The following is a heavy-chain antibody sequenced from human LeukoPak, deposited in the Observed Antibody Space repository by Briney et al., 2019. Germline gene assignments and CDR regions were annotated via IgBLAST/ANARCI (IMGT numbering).Heavy chain of an antibody. CDR2: ISSSSSYI. Sequence: GGSLRLSCAASGFTFSSYSMNWVRQAPGKGLEWVSSISSSSSYIYYADSVKGRFTISRDNAKNSLYLQMNSLRAEDTAVYYCARELGLGYCSGGSCYYYGMDVWGQGTTVTVSS. V-gene: IGHV3-21*01. J-gene: IGHJ6*02. CDR3: ARELGLGYCSGGSCYYYGMDV. CDR1: GFTFSSYS. D-gene: IGHD2-15*01.